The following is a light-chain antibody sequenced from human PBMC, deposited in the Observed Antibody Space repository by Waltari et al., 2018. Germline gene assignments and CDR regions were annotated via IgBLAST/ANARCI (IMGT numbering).Light chain of an antibody. V-gene: IGKV3-11*01. CDR3: QQRYSWPLT. Sequence: EIVLTQSPATLSLSPGERATLSFRASQSVRSYLAWYQQKPGQAPRLLIYVASKRATGIPARFSGSGSGTDFTLTISSLEPEDFAVYYCQQRYSWPLTFGGGTKGEIK. CDR1: QSVRSY. J-gene: IGKJ4*01. CDR2: VAS.